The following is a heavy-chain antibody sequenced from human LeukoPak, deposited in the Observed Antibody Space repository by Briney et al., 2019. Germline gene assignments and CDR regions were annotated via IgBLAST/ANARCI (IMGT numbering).Heavy chain of an antibody. CDR1: GFTFSLYW. Sequence: GGSLRLSCVASGFTFSLYWMTRVRQAPGKGLEWVANIKHDGSEKYYVDSVKGRFTISRDNAKKSLYLQMNSLRGEDTAVYYCARGRSTEYWGQGTLATVSS. J-gene: IGHJ4*02. CDR2: IKHDGSEK. CDR3: ARGRSTEY. V-gene: IGHV3-7*01.